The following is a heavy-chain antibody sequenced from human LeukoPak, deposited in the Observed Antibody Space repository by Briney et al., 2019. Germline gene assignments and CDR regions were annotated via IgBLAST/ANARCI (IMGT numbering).Heavy chain of an antibody. D-gene: IGHD2/OR15-2a*01. CDR2: NNPNSGVT. CDR3: ARPRSCNSGACSNNLDS. CDR1: GYTFTGYY. J-gene: IGHJ4*02. Sequence: ASVKVSCKASGYTFTGYYIHWVRQAPGQGLEWMGWNNPNSGVTHYAQKFQDRVTMTRDTSISTAYMELSSLTYDDTAIYYCARPRSCNSGACSNNLDSWGQGTLVTVSS. V-gene: IGHV1-2*02.